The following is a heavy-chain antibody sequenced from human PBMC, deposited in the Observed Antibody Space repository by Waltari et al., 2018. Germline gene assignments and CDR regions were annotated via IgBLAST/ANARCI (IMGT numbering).Heavy chain of an antibody. V-gene: IGHV3-23*03. CDR2: IYSGGST. CDR3: AKDPRDYYYYDMDV. J-gene: IGHJ6*03. CDR1: GFTFSSYA. Sequence: EVQLLASGEGLVQPGGSMRLSCAASGFTFSSYAMSWVRQAPGKGLEWVSVIYSGGSTYYADSVKGRLTISRDNSKNTLYLQMNSLRAEDTAVYYCAKDPRDYYYYDMDVWGKGTTVTVSS.